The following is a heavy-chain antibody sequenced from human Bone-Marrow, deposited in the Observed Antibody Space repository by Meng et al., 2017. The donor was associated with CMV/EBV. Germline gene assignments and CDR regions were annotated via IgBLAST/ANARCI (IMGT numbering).Heavy chain of an antibody. CDR1: AFTFNRYW. J-gene: IGHJ4*02. V-gene: IGHV3-74*03. CDR3: ARDRGGFHDY. CDR2: INGDGSTT. D-gene: IGHD2-15*01. Sequence: SCAASAFTFNRYWIHWVRQAPGKGLEWVSRINGDGSTTTYADSVMGRFTVSRDNPRNTVSLQMNSLRAEDTAVYYCARDRGGFHDYWGPGTLVTVSS.